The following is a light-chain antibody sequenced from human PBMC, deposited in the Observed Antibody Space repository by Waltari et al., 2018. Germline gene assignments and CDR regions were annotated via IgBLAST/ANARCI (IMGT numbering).Light chain of an antibody. J-gene: IGKJ1*01. CDR1: QSVGSK. Sequence: EIEMTQSPATLSVSPGERATPSCRASQSVGSKLAWYQQKPGQAPRLPIYDAYTRATGIPARFTGSGSGTEFTLTISSLQSEDFAVYHCLQYNHWPPWTFGQGTKVEIK. CDR3: LQYNHWPPWT. CDR2: DAY. V-gene: IGKV3-15*01.